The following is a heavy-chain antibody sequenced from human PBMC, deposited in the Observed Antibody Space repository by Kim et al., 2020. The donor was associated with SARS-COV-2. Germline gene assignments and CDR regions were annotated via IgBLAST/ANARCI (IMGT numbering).Heavy chain of an antibody. V-gene: IGHV4-39*01. J-gene: IGHJ4*02. Sequence: SETLSLTCTASISITSYNWGWIRQPPGTGLEWIASVYYSGSAHYNPSLKSRVTISVDTTKNQFSLKRSSVTAADTAVYYCARHLYSGYERTSPFDYWGQGTLVTVSS. CDR1: ISITSYN. CDR3: ARHLYSGYERTSPFDY. D-gene: IGHD5-12*01. CDR2: VYYSGSA.